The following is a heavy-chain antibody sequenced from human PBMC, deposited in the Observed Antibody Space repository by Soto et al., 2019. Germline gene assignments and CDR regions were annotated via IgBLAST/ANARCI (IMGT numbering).Heavy chain of an antibody. Sequence: GGSLRLSCAASGFTFSSYAMSWVRQAPGKGLEWVSAISGSGGSTYYADSVKGRFTISRDNSKNKLYLQMNGLRAEDTAVYYCAKGLVYAMGGVYGMDVWGQGTTVTVSS. J-gene: IGHJ6*02. CDR2: ISGSGGST. D-gene: IGHD2-8*01. V-gene: IGHV3-23*01. CDR3: AKGLVYAMGGVYGMDV. CDR1: GFTFSSYA.